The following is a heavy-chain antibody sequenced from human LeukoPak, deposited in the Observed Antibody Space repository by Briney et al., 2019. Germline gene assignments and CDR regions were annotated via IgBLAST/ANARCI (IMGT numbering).Heavy chain of an antibody. CDR1: GFTFSSYG. V-gene: IGHV3-33*01. CDR3: ARDRGGLDY. CDR2: IWYDGSNK. D-gene: IGHD4-23*01. J-gene: IGHJ4*02. Sequence: SGRSLRLSCAASGFTFSSYGMHWVRQAPGKGLEWVAVIWYDGSNKYYADSVKGRFTISRDNSKNTLYLRMNSLRAEDTAVYYCARDRGGLDYWGQGTLVTVSS.